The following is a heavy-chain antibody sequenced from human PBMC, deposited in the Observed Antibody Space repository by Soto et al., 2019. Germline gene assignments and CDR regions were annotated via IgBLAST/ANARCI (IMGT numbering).Heavy chain of an antibody. CDR3: ARDKSGSYSIDY. D-gene: IGHD1-26*01. CDR2: ISGGGGTM. Sequence: EVQLVESGGGLVQSGGSLRLTCAASGFTFSRYTMNWVRQPPGKGLEWLSYISGGGGTMFYADSVKGRVTTSRDNAKNSLYLQMDSLRAEDTAVYYCARDKSGSYSIDYWGQGTLVTVSS. V-gene: IGHV3-48*04. CDR1: GFTFSRYT. J-gene: IGHJ4*02.